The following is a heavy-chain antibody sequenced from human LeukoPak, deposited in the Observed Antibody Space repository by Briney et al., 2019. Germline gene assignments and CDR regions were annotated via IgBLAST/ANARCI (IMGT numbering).Heavy chain of an antibody. CDR1: GYTFTGYY. Sequence: ASVKVSCKASGYTFTGYYMHWVRQAPGQGLEWMGWINPNSGGTNYAQKFQGRVTMTRDTSISTAYMELSRLRSDDTAVYYCARTPQYCSGGSCYSGGYDYWGQGTLVTVSS. J-gene: IGHJ4*02. V-gene: IGHV1-2*02. CDR2: INPNSGGT. D-gene: IGHD2-15*01. CDR3: ARTPQYCSGGSCYSGGYDY.